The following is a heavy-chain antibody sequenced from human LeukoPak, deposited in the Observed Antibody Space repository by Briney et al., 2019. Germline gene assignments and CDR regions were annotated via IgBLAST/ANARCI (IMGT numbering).Heavy chain of an antibody. V-gene: IGHV3-21*01. CDR1: GFTFSSYS. CDR2: ISSSSSYI. D-gene: IGHD4-17*01. Sequence: PGGSLRLSCAASGFTFSSYSMNWVRQAPGKGMEWVSSISSSSSYIYYADSVKGRLTISRDNAKNSVYMQMNSLRAEYTAVYYCARDMGIYGDYEWGQGTLVTVS. J-gene: IGHJ4*02. CDR3: ARDMGIYGDYE.